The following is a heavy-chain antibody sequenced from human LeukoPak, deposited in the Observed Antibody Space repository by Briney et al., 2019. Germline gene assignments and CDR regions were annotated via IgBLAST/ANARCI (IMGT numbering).Heavy chain of an antibody. CDR2: IIDVGDT. D-gene: IGHD2-2*01. J-gene: IGHJ4*02. CDR1: GFTLNKHA. V-gene: IGHV3-23*01. CDR3: ASARVQYQLLSPSDY. Sequence: GGSLRLSCAASGFTLNKHAMSWVRQAPGEGLEWVSAIIDVGDTYYADSVKGRFTISRDYSRNTLYLQMNSLRAEDTAVYYCASARVQYQLLSPSDYWGQGTLVTVSS.